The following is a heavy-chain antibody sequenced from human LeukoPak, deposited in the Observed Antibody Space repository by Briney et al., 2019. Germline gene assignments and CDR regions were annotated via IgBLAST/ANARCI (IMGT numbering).Heavy chain of an antibody. CDR1: GFSFSSYA. CDR3: AKDTLADMVGGVLDY. V-gene: IGHV3-23*01. J-gene: IGHJ4*02. CDR2: ISGGGDYI. D-gene: IGHD3-10*01. Sequence: GGSVRLSCVASGFSFSSYAMTWVRQAPGKGLEWVSAISGGGDYIYYGDSVKGRFTTSRDNSKNTLYLQMNSLRAEDTAVYYCAKDTLADMVGGVLDYWGQGTLVPVSS.